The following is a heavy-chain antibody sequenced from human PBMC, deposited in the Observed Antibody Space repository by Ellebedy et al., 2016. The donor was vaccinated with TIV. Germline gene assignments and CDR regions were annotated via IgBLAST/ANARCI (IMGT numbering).Heavy chain of an antibody. J-gene: IGHJ4*02. Sequence: GGSLRLSCAVSGFTCSDYWMSSVRQAPGKGLEWVANIKQDGSEKYYVDSVKGRFSISRDNAKNSLYVQMNSLRDEDTAVYYCARDQWLGRAYYFDSWGQGTLVTVSS. V-gene: IGHV3-7*01. CDR2: IKQDGSEK. D-gene: IGHD6-19*01. CDR1: GFTCSDYW. CDR3: ARDQWLGRAYYFDS.